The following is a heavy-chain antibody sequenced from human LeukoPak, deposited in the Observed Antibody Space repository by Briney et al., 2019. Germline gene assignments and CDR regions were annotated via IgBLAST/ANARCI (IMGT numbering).Heavy chain of an antibody. CDR3: ARDPSPIVGATSFFDY. Sequence: GGSLRLSCAASGFTFSSYAMHWVRQAPGKGLEWVAVISYDGSNKYYADSVKGRFPISRDNSKNTLYLQMNSLRAEDTAVYYCARDPSPIVGATSFFDYWGQGTLVTVSS. CDR1: GFTFSSYA. CDR2: ISYDGSNK. V-gene: IGHV3-30-3*01. J-gene: IGHJ4*02. D-gene: IGHD1-26*01.